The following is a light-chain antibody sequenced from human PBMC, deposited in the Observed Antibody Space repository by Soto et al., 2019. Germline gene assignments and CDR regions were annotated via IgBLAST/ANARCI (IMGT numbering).Light chain of an antibody. CDR3: QQYNSYSGT. J-gene: IGKJ1*01. Sequence: DIQMTQSHASLSASVGDRVNITCRASQSISSWLAWYQQKPGKAPKLLIYDASSLESGVPSRFSGSGSGTEVTLTISSLQPDDFATYYCQQYNSYSGTFGQGTKVEIK. V-gene: IGKV1-5*01. CDR2: DAS. CDR1: QSISSW.